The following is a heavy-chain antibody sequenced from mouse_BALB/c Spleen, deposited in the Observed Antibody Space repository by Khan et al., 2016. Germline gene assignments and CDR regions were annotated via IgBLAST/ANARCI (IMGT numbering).Heavy chain of an antibody. D-gene: IGHD3-2*02. CDR2: IDPANGNT. Sequence: VQLQQSGAELVKPGASVKLSCTASGFNINDTYMHWVKQRPEQGLEWIGRIDPANGNTKYDPKFQGKATITADTSSNTAYLQLSSLTSEDTAVYYCTREGYYPYWGQGTTLTVSS. CDR3: TREGYYPY. V-gene: IGHV14-3*02. CDR1: GFNINDTY. J-gene: IGHJ2*01.